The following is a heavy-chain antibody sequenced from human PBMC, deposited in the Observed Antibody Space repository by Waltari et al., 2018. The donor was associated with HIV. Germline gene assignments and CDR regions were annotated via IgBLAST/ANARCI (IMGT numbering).Heavy chain of an antibody. CDR3: ARTGIEDYYYYGMDV. D-gene: IGHD3-10*01. CDR2: INHSGST. Sequence: QVQLQQWGAGLLKPSETLSLTCAVYGGSFSGYYWSCIRQPPEKGLEWIAEINHSGSTNYNPSLKSRVTISIDTSKKQFSLKLSSVTAADTAVYYCARTGIEDYYYYGMDVWGQGTTVTVSS. V-gene: IGHV4-34*01. CDR1: GGSFSGYY. J-gene: IGHJ6*02.